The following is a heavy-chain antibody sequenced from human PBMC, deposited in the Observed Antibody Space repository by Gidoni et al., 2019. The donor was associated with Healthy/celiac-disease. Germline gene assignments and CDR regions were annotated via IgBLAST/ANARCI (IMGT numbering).Heavy chain of an antibody. CDR2: IGTAGDP. V-gene: IGHV3-13*05. D-gene: IGHD1-7*01. Sequence: EVQLVESGGGLVQPGGSLRLSCAASGFTFSSYDMHWVRQATGKGLEWVSAIGTAGDPYYPGSVKGRFTISRENAKNSLYLQMNSLRAGDTAVYYCARGPRGITGTTLGYMDVWGKGTTVTVSS. J-gene: IGHJ6*03. CDR3: ARGPRGITGTTLGYMDV. CDR1: GFTFSSYD.